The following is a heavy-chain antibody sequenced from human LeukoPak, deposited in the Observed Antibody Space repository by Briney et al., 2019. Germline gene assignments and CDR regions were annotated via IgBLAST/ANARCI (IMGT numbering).Heavy chain of an antibody. Sequence: PSETLSLTCTVSGGSISSYYWSWIRQPAGKGLEWIGRIYTCGSTNYNPSLKSRVTISVDTSKNQFSLKLSSVTAADTAVYYCAREYYYDSSALWIWGQGTMVTVSS. CDR1: GGSISSYY. J-gene: IGHJ3*02. CDR2: IYTCGST. V-gene: IGHV4-4*07. D-gene: IGHD3-22*01. CDR3: AREYYYDSSALWI.